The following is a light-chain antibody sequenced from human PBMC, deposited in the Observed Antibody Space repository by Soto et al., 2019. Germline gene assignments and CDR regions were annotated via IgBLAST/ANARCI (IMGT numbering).Light chain of an antibody. Sequence: PGESATLSCRASQSVSNSYLAWYQQKPGQAPRLLIYGASSRATAIPDRFSGRGSGTDFTLTISRLEPEDFAVYYCQQYGRSPTFGGGTKVEIK. V-gene: IGKV3-20*01. CDR1: QSVSNSY. CDR2: GAS. J-gene: IGKJ4*01. CDR3: QQYGRSPT.